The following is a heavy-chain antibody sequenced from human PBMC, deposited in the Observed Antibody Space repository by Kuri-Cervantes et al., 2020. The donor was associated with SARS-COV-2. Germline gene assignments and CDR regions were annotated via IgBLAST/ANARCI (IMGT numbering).Heavy chain of an antibody. CDR3: ARDNILFSGSGFDY. CDR2: IYESGDT. V-gene: IGHV4-39*02. D-gene: IGHD1-26*01. Sequence: SETLSLTCTVSGASISSSTYYWGWIRQSPGKGLEWLGSIYESGDTYYSSSLKSRLSLSVDTSKNQFSLKLTSVTAADTAIYYCARDNILFSGSGFDYWGQGTLVTVSS. CDR1: GASISSSTYY. J-gene: IGHJ4*02.